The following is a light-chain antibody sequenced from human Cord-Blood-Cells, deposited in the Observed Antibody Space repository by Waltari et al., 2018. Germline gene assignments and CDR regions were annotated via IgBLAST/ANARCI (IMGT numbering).Light chain of an antibody. CDR2: EVS. J-gene: IGLJ1*01. CDR1: SRDVGGFNY. Sequence: QSALTQPASVSGPPGHSITISCPGTSRDVGGFNYVSWYQQHPGKAPKLMIYEVSNRPSGVSNRFSGSKSGNTASLTISGLQAEDEADYYCSSYTSSSTQVFGTGTKVTVL. V-gene: IGLV2-14*01. CDR3: SSYTSSSTQV.